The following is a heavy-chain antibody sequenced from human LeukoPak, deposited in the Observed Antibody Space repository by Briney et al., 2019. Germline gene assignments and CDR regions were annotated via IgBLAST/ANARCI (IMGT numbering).Heavy chain of an antibody. CDR2: VNPNSGGT. CDR3: ARYSGYDRDAFDI. J-gene: IGHJ3*02. CDR1: GYTFTGDY. Sequence: ASVKVPCKASGYTFTGDYICWVRQAPGQGLEWMGWVNPNSGGTKYAQKFQGRVTMTRDTSISTAYMELSRLRSDDMAVYYCARYSGYDRDAFDIWGQGTTVTVSS. V-gene: IGHV1-2*02. D-gene: IGHD5-12*01.